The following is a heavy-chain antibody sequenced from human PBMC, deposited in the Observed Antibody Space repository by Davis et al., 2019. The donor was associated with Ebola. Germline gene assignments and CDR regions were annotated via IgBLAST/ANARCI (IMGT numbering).Heavy chain of an antibody. D-gene: IGHD3-22*01. J-gene: IGHJ4*02. CDR3: ATTYYYDTRGYYYEGYFDY. CDR2: ISTSSSIK. V-gene: IGHV3-48*02. CDR1: GFTFRNYD. Sequence: GESLKISCAASGFTFRNYDMNWVRQAPGKGLEWVSYISTSSSIKYHAESVKGRFTISRDNAKNSLYLQMNSLRDEDTAVYYCATTYYYDTRGYYYEGYFDYWGQGTRVIVSS.